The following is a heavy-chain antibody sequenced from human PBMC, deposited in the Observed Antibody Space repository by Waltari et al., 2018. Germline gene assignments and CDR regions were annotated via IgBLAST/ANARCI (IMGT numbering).Heavy chain of an antibody. CDR2: FYHFGNT. D-gene: IGHD2-21*01. CDR1: GSSFSSAYQ. V-gene: IGHV4-38-2*01. J-gene: IGHJ3*02. Sequence: QLQLQESGPGLVKPSETLSLTCAVSGSSFSSAYQWGWIRQPPGKGLEWIATFYHFGNTYYNPSLKGRVSISVDTSESQFSLKLSSVTAADTAVYYCARRPIATPDYSFDIWGHGTMVSVSS. CDR3: ARRPIATPDYSFDI.